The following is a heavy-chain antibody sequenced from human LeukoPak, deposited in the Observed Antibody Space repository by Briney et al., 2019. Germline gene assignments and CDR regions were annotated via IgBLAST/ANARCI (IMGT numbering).Heavy chain of an antibody. D-gene: IGHD6-13*01. CDR1: GGSISSYH. Sequence: SETLSLTCTVSGGSISSYHWSWIRQPPGKGLEWIGYIYYSGSTNYNPSLKSRVTISVDTSKNQFSLKLSSVTAADTAVYYCARQGSSWRYYYYGMDVWGQGTTVTVSS. CDR3: ARQGSSWRYYYYGMDV. V-gene: IGHV4-59*08. CDR2: IYYSGST. J-gene: IGHJ6*02.